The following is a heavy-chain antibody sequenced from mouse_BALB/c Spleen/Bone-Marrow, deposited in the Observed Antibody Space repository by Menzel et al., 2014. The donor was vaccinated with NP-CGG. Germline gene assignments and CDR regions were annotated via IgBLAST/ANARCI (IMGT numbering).Heavy chain of an antibody. V-gene: IGHV14-3*02. CDR1: GFNIKDTY. J-gene: IGHJ4*01. Sequence: EVQLQQSGAELVKPGASVKLSCTASGFNIKDTYMHWVKQRPEQGLEWIGRIDPANGNTKYDPKFQGKATITADTSSNTEYLRRSGLTSEDTAVYFCARKDYAMSLYYRGLGTSVSVSS. D-gene: IGHD2-12*01. CDR2: IDPANGNT. CDR3: ARKDYAMSLYY.